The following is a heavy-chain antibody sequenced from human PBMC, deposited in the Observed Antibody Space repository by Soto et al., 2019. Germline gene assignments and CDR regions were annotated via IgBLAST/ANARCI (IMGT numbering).Heavy chain of an antibody. CDR2: IYFTVTT. J-gene: IGHJ4*02. CDR3: ARDWGSSGWPN. V-gene: IGHV4-31*03. D-gene: IGHD6-19*01. Sequence: SETLSLTCTVSGHSLSSGGYYWSWIRQHPGKGLEWVGYIYFTVTTLYNPSLKSRLAISVDTSKNQFSLKLTSVTAADTAVYYCARDWGSSGWPNWGQGVLVTVSS. CDR1: GHSLSSGGYY.